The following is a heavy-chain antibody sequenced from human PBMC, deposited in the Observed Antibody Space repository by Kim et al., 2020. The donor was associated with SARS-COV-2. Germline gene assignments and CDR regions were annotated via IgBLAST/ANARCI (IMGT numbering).Heavy chain of an antibody. CDR3: AKDRVVKWWGGYYFDY. J-gene: IGHJ4*02. V-gene: IGHV3-9*01. Sequence: AKGRVNISREQAKNSLYLQMNSLRAEDTALYYCAKDRVVKWWGGYYFDYWGQGTLVTVSS. D-gene: IGHD2-15*01.